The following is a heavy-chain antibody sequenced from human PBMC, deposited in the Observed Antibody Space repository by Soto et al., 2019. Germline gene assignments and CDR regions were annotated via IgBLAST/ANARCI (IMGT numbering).Heavy chain of an antibody. CDR1: GFTFSSYA. CDR2: ISYDGSNK. Sequence: GGSLRLSCAASGFTFSSYAMHWVRQAPGKGLEWVAVISYDGSNKYYADSVKGRFTISSDNSKNTLYLQMNSLRAEDTAVYYCARPGALLEWLTLDYWGQGTLVTVSS. CDR3: ARPGALLEWLTLDY. J-gene: IGHJ4*02. V-gene: IGHV3-30-3*01. D-gene: IGHD3-3*01.